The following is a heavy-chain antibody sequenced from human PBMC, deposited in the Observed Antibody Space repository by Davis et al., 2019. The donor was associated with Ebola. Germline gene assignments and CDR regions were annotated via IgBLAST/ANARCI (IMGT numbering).Heavy chain of an antibody. CDR3: AREAHYYYGMDV. J-gene: IGHJ6*02. CDR1: GFTISSNG. V-gene: IGHV3-30*02. CDR2: IRYDDRNK. Sequence: GESLKISCAASGFTISSNGMHWVRQAPGKGLEWVAFIRYDDRNKYYADSVKGRFTISRDNSKNTLYLQMNSLRAEDTAVYYCAREAHYYYGMDVWGQGTTVTVSS.